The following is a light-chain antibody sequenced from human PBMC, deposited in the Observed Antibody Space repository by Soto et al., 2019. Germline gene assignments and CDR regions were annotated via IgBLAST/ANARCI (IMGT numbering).Light chain of an antibody. CDR2: SNN. CDR3: AAWDDSLKAVV. V-gene: IGLV1-44*01. J-gene: IGLJ2*01. CDR1: SSHIGSNT. Sequence: QSVLTQPPSASGTPGQRVTISCSGGSSHIGSNTVNWYQQLPGTAPNLLIYSNNPRPSGVPDRLSGSKSGTSASLAISGLQSEEEADSYCAAWDDSLKAVVFGGGTKLTVL.